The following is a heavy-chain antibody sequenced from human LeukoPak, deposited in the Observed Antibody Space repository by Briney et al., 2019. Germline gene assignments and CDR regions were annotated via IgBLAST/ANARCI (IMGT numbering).Heavy chain of an antibody. D-gene: IGHD5-12*01. J-gene: IGHJ4*02. Sequence: GGCMRLSCAASGFTFSSYGMHWVRQAPGKGLEWVAVISYDGSNKYYADSVKGRFTISRDNSKNTLYLQMNSLRAEDTAVYYCAKLSRGYSGYGGGDYWGQGTLVTVSS. CDR2: ISYDGSNK. V-gene: IGHV3-30*18. CDR3: AKLSRGYSGYGGGDY. CDR1: GFTFSSYG.